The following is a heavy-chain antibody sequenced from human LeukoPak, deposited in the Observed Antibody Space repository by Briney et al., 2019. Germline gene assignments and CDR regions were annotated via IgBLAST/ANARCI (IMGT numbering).Heavy chain of an antibody. CDR1: GSSISSYY. CDR2: IYYIGST. Sequence: ASETLSLTCTVSGSSISSYYWSWIRQAPGKGLEWIGNIYYIGSTNYNPSLKSRVTISADPSKNQLSLKLSSVTAADTAVYYCARHGGSYSYDYWGQGTLVTVSS. D-gene: IGHD1-26*01. V-gene: IGHV4-59*08. CDR3: ARHGGSYSYDY. J-gene: IGHJ4*02.